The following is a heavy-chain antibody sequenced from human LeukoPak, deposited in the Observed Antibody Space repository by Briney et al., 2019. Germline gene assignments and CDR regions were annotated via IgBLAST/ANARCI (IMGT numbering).Heavy chain of an antibody. Sequence: GGSLRLSCAASGFTFDDYAMHWVRQAPGKGLEWVSGISWNSGSIGYADSVQGRFTISRDNAKNSLYLQMSSLRAEDTAFYYCAKGHQTEPRYYFDYWGQGTLVTVSS. J-gene: IGHJ4*02. V-gene: IGHV3-9*01. CDR3: AKGHQTEPRYYFDY. CDR1: GFTFDDYA. CDR2: ISWNSGSI. D-gene: IGHD2-2*01.